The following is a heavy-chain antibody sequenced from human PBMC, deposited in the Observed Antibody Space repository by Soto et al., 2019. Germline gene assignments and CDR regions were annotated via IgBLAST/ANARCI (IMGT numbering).Heavy chain of an antibody. CDR1: GFTFSKFA. V-gene: IGHV3-23*01. J-gene: IGHJ3*02. Sequence: GGSLRLSCAASGFTFSKFAMTWARQAPGKGLEWVSAISSTGAGTYYVDSVKGRFTVSRDNSKNSLYLQMNSLRAGDTAVYYCARDTRGITMVRGVIMHGAFDIWGQGTMVTVSS. D-gene: IGHD3-10*01. CDR3: ARDTRGITMVRGVIMHGAFDI. CDR2: ISSTGAGT.